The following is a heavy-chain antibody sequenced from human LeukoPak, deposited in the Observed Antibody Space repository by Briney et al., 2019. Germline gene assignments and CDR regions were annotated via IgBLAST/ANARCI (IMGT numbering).Heavy chain of an antibody. D-gene: IGHD2-2*01. J-gene: IGHJ4*01. Sequence: PGGSLRLSCAASGFTFSSYGIHWVRQAPGKGLEWVAFIRNDGSTKFYADSVKGRFTISRDNSENTLYLQMNSLRAGDTAVYYCAKDLPAAYFDYWGQGTLVTVSS. CDR2: IRNDGSTK. V-gene: IGHV3-30*02. CDR1: GFTFSSYG. CDR3: AKDLPAAYFDY.